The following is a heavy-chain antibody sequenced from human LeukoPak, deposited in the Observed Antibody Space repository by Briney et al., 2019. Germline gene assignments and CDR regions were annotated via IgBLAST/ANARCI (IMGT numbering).Heavy chain of an antibody. J-gene: IGHJ5*02. D-gene: IGHD3/OR15-3a*01. CDR3: ARDGPRSWFDP. V-gene: IGHV4-59*01. Sequence: SETLSLTCTVSGGSISSYYWSWIRQPPGKGLEWIGYIYYSGSTNYNPSLKSRVTISVDTSTNQFSLKLSSVTAADTAVYYCARDGPRSWFDPWGQGTLVTVSS. CDR2: IYYSGST. CDR1: GGSISSYY.